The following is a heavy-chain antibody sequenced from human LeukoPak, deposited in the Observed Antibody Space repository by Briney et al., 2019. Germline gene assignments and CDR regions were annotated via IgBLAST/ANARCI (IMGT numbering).Heavy chain of an antibody. CDR1: GFTFSSYA. CDR2: ISYDGSNK. J-gene: IGHJ4*02. CDR3: ARDYGGTYYFDY. Sequence: PGGSLRLSCAASGFTFSSYAMHWVRQAPGKGLEWVAVISYDGSNKYYADSVKGRFTISRDNSKNTLYLQMNSQRAEDTAVYYCARDYGGTYYFDYWGQGTLVTVSS. D-gene: IGHD4-23*01. V-gene: IGHV3-30-3*01.